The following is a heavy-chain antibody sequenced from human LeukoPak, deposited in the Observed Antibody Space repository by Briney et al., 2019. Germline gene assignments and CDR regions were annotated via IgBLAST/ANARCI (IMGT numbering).Heavy chain of an antibody. J-gene: IGHJ6*03. Sequence: PGGSLRLSCAASGFTFSSYEMNWVRQAPGKGLEWVANIKQDGSEKYYVDSVKGRFTISRDNAKNSLYLQMNSLRAEDTAVYYCARGPPMYYYYMDVWGKGTTVTISS. V-gene: IGHV3-7*04. D-gene: IGHD2-2*01. CDR1: GFTFSSYE. CDR2: IKQDGSEK. CDR3: ARGPPMYYYYMDV.